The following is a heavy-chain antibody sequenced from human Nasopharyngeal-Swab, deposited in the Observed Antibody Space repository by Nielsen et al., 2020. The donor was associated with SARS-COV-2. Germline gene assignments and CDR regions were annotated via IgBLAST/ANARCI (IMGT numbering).Heavy chain of an antibody. Sequence: VRQAPGKGLEWVAVISYDGTNNKYHGDSVKGRFTISRDNSKNTLYLQMNSLRAEDTAVYYCAKLIAVTGSDYWGQGTLDTVSS. D-gene: IGHD6-19*01. CDR3: AKLIAVTGSDY. V-gene: IGHV3-30*18. J-gene: IGHJ4*02. CDR2: ISYDGTNNK.